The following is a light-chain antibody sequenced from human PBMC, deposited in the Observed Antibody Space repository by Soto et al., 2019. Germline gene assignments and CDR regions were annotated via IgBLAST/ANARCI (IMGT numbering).Light chain of an antibody. Sequence: SYVLTQAPSVSVAPGKTATITCGGTNSGSKSVHWYQQKPGQAPVLVIYYDSDRPSGIPERFSGSNSGSTATLTISRVEAGDEADYYCQVWDIGSGVAFGGGTKLTVL. J-gene: IGLJ2*01. CDR1: NSGSKS. CDR2: YDS. V-gene: IGLV3-21*04. CDR3: QVWDIGSGVA.